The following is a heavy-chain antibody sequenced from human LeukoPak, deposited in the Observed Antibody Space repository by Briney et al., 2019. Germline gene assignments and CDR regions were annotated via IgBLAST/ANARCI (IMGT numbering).Heavy chain of an antibody. CDR2: VMSQSDGGTT. Sequence: GGSLRLSCAGSGFTFSNAWMSWARQPPGKGLEWVARVMSQSDGGTTEYAAPVKGRFTISRDDSENTVYLQMNSLKTEDTAVYFCTRDHWDWGQGILVTVPS. D-gene: IGHD7-27*01. J-gene: IGHJ4*02. V-gene: IGHV3-15*01. CDR3: TRDHWD. CDR1: GFTFSNAW.